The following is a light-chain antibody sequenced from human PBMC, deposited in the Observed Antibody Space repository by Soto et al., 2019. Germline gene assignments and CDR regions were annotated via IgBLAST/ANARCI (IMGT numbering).Light chain of an antibody. CDR3: QQYNSYSWT. Sequence: IQMTQYTSTLSASVGDIVTITCRASQIISSWLAWYQQKPGKAPKLLIYDASSLESGVPSRFSGSGSGTDFTLTISSLQPDDFATYYCQQYNSYSWTFGQGTKVDIK. V-gene: IGKV1-5*01. CDR2: DAS. CDR1: QIISSW. J-gene: IGKJ1*01.